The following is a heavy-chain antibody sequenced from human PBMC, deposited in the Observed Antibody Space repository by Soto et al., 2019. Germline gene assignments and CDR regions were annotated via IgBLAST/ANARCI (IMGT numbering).Heavy chain of an antibody. V-gene: IGHV4-59*12. CDR2: IYHSGST. Sequence: SETLSLTCTVSGGSISSYYWSWIRQPPGKGLEWIGYIYHSGSTNYNPSLKSRVTISVDTSKNQFSLKLGSVTAADTAVYYCAIYGGNSVYFDYWGQGTLVTVS. J-gene: IGHJ4*02. CDR1: GGSISSYY. CDR3: AIYGGNSVYFDY. D-gene: IGHD4-17*01.